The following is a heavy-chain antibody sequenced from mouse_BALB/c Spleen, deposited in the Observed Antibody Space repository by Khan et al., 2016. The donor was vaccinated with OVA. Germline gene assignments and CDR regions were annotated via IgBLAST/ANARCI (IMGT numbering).Heavy chain of an antibody. J-gene: IGHJ3*01. Sequence: QVQLQQPGAELARPGASVKMSCKASGYTFTSYTIHWIKQRPGQGLEWIGYINPSNGYTNYNQKFKDQATLTTDKSSTTAYLQLSSLTSDDSAVYNCVRDGAYHRNDGWFAYWGQGTLVTVSA. CDR3: VRDGAYHRNDGWFAY. V-gene: IGHV1-4*01. CDR2: INPSNGYT. D-gene: IGHD2-14*01. CDR1: GYTFTSYT.